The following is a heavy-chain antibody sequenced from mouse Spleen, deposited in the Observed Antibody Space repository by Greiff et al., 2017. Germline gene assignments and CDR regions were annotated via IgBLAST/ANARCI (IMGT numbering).Heavy chain of an antibody. Sequence: EVHLVESGGGLVKPGGSLKLSCAASGFTFSSYAMSWVRQTPEKRLEWVAAINSNGGSTYYPDTVKDRFTISRDNAKNTLYLQMSSLRSEDTALYYCARLCDGSLDYWGQGTTLTVSP. CDR2: INSNGGST. V-gene: IGHV5-6-2*01. J-gene: IGHJ2*01. CDR1: GFTFSSYA. D-gene: IGHD1-1*02. CDR3: ARLCDGSLDY.